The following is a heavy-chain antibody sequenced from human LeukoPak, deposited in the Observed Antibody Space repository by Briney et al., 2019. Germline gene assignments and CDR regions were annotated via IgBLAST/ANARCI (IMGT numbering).Heavy chain of an antibody. J-gene: IGHJ4*02. CDR3: ARRGYSYGPDY. CDR1: GGFISSSSYY. CDR2: IYYSGST. V-gene: IGHV4-39*01. Sequence: TSETLSLTCTVSGGFISSSSYYWGWLREPPGKGLEWIGSIYYSGSTYDNPSLKSPFTISVDTSKNQFSLKLSSVTAADTAMYYCARRGYSYGPDYWGQGTLVTVSS. D-gene: IGHD5-18*01.